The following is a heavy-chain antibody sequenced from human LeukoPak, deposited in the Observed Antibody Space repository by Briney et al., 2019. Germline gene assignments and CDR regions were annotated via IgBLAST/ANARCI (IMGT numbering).Heavy chain of an antibody. CDR3: ARDENGYYS. CDR2: TKEDGSAK. J-gene: IGHJ4*02. CDR1: GFTFSRSW. Sequence: PGGSLRLSCAASGFTFSRSWMSWVRQAPGKGLEWVANTKEDGSAKYYMDSVKGRITISRDNAKNSLYLQMNSLRAEDTAVYYCARDENGYYSWGQGTLVTVSS. V-gene: IGHV3-7*01. D-gene: IGHD5-18*01.